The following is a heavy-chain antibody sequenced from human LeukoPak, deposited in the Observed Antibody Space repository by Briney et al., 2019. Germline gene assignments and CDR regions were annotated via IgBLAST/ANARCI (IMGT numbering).Heavy chain of an antibody. D-gene: IGHD2-21*01. CDR2: ISYDGSNK. V-gene: IGHV3-30-3*01. CDR1: GFTFSSYA. Sequence: SGGSLRLSRAASGFTFSSYAMHWVRQAPGKGLEWVAVISYDGSNKYYADSVKGRFTISRDNSKNTLYLQMNSLRAEDTAVYYCASVNPISHDAFDIWGRGTMVTVSS. J-gene: IGHJ3*02. CDR3: ASVNPISHDAFDI.